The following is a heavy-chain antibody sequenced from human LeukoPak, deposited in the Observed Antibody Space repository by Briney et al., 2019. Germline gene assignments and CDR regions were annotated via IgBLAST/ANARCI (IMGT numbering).Heavy chain of an antibody. V-gene: IGHV5-51*01. D-gene: IGHD2-2*01. Sequence: GESLKISCKGSGYSFTSYWIGWVRQMPGKGLEWMGIIYPGDSDTRYSPSFQGQVTISADKSISTAYLQWSSLKASDTAMYYCARRYRGGSTSLYGMDVWGQGTTVTVSS. CDR2: IYPGDSDT. CDR1: GYSFTSYW. J-gene: IGHJ6*02. CDR3: ARRYRGGSTSLYGMDV.